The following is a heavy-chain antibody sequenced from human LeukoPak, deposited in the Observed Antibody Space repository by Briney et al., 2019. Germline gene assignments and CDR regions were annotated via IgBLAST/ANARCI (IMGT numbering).Heavy chain of an antibody. D-gene: IGHD6-13*01. CDR2: IVVGSGNT. V-gene: IGHV1-58*02. Sequence: SVKVSCKASGFTFTSSAMQWVRQARGQRLEWIGWIVVGSGNTNYAQKFQERVTITRDTSTNTVYMELSSLRSEDTAVYYCARDQEVSSSWLFNWFDLWGQGTLVTVSS. CDR1: GFTFTSSA. J-gene: IGHJ5*02. CDR3: ARDQEVSSSWLFNWFDL.